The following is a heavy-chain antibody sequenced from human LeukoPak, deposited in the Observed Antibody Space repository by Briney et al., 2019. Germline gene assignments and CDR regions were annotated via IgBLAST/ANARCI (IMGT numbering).Heavy chain of an antibody. J-gene: IGHJ4*02. CDR2: INPNSGGT. CDR3: ATGDVVVVAAAIDY. CDR1: GYTFTGYY. D-gene: IGHD2-15*01. V-gene: IGHV1-2*06. Sequence: GASVKVSCKASGYTFTGYYMHWVRQAPGQGLEWMGRINPNSGGTNYAQKFQGRVTMTRDTSISTAYMELSRLRSDDTAVYYCATGDVVVVAAAIDYWGQGTLVTVSS.